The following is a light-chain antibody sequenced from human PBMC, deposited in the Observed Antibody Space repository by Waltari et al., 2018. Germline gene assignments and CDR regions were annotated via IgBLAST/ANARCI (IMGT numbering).Light chain of an antibody. Sequence: QSALTQPRSASGSPGQSVTIPCTGTSSDVGGYNYVSWYQQHPGKAPKLMIYDVSKRPSGVPDRFSGSKSGNTASLTISGLQAEDEADYYCCSYAGRYTFVFGTGTKVSVL. V-gene: IGLV2-11*01. J-gene: IGLJ1*01. CDR1: SSDVGGYNY. CDR2: DVS. CDR3: CSYAGRYTFV.